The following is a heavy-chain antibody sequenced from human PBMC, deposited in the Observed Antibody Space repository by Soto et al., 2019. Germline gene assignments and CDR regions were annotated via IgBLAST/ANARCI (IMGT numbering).Heavy chain of an antibody. V-gene: IGHV3-15*01. CDR2: IKSKTDGGTT. D-gene: IGHD3-10*01. CDR1: GFTFSNAW. Sequence: GGSLRLSCAASGFTFSNAWMSWVRQAPGKGLEWVGRIKSKTDGGTTDYAAPVKGRFTISRDDSKNTLYLQMNSLKTEDTAVYYCTTIMRFGEEAFDIWGQGTMVTVSS. J-gene: IGHJ3*02. CDR3: TTIMRFGEEAFDI.